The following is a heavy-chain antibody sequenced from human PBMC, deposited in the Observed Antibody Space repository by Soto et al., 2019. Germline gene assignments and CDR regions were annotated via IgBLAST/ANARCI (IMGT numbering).Heavy chain of an antibody. J-gene: IGHJ4*02. CDR2: IWSDGNNR. CDR1: GFMFSNHG. V-gene: IGHV3-33*01. CDR3: VRGDNWNDEASDY. D-gene: IGHD1-1*01. Sequence: QVQLVESGGGVVQPGRSLRLSCAASGFMFSNHGMHWVRQAPGKGLEWVAVIWSDGNNRYYADSVKGRFTISRDNSKNTVYLKMNSLRAEETAVYYCVRGDNWNDEASDYWGQGTLVTVSS.